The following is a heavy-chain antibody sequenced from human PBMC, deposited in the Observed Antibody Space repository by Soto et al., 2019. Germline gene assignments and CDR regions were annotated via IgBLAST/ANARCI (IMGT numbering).Heavy chain of an antibody. Sequence: SETLSLTCAVYGDALRDYYWSWVRQPPGKGLEWVGEIHPFGTTHYNPSLSSRVSMSVDTSKNQFSLKLSSVTAADTAMYYSARGLKDIVEVPAAMLYGFYYYYYMDVWGKGTTVTGSS. V-gene: IGHV4-34*01. J-gene: IGHJ6*03. CDR1: GDALRDYY. CDR3: ARGLKDIVEVPAAMLYGFYYYYYMDV. D-gene: IGHD2-2*01. CDR2: IHPFGTT.